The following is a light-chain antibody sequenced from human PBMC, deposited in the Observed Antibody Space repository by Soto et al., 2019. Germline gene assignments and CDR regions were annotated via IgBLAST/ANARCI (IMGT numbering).Light chain of an antibody. J-gene: IGLJ2*01. CDR3: QSYDPSLSAVV. CDR2: DNT. CDR1: SSNIGEGYN. V-gene: IGLV1-40*01. Sequence: QSVLTQPPSASGTPGQRITISCSGGSSNIGEGYNVHWYQQLPGAAPKLLIYDNTNRPSGVPDRFSGSKSGASASLAISGLQAEDEAHYYCQSYDPSLSAVVFGGGTKLTVL.